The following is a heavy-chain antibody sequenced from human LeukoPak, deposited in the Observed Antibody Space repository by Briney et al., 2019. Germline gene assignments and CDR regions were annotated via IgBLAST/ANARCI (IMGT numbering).Heavy chain of an antibody. V-gene: IGHV3-30*02. J-gene: IGHJ3*02. CDR1: GFTFSSYG. CDR3: AKDLFDIVVVPAALDAFDI. Sequence: GGSLRLSCAASGFTFSSYGMHWVRQAPGKGLEWVAFIRYDGSNKYYADSVKGRFTISRDNSKNTLYLQMNSLRAEDTAVYYCAKDLFDIVVVPAALDAFDIWGQGTMVTVSS. D-gene: IGHD2-2*01. CDR2: IRYDGSNK.